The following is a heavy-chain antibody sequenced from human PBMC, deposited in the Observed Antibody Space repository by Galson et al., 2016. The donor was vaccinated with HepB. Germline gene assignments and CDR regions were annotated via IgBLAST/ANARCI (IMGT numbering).Heavy chain of an antibody. CDR3: TKRCMTNTCHNADDF. D-gene: IGHD2-8*01. V-gene: IGHV3-23*01. CDR1: GFTFTNNI. Sequence: SLRLSCAASGFTFTNNIMSWVRQAPGKGLEWVSTIGGDGATFYGDSEQGRFTISRDDSKSTLYLRMDSLRVKDTATYHCTKRCMTNTCHNADDFWGQGTLVTVSS. J-gene: IGHJ4*02. CDR2: IGGDGAT.